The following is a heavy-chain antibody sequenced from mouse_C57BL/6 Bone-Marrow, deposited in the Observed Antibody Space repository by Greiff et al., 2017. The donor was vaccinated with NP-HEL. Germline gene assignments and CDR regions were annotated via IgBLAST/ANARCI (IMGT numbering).Heavy chain of an antibody. CDR3: AIDGISYYAMGY. Sequence: VQLQQPGAELVMPGASVKLSCKASGYTFTSYWMHWVKQRPGQGLEWIGEIDPSASYTNYNQKFKGKSTLTVDKSSSTAYMQLTSLTSEDSAVYYCAIDGISYYAMGYWGQGPSVTVSS. CDR1: GYTFTSYW. D-gene: IGHD1-1*01. CDR2: IDPSASYT. V-gene: IGHV1-69*01. J-gene: IGHJ4*01.